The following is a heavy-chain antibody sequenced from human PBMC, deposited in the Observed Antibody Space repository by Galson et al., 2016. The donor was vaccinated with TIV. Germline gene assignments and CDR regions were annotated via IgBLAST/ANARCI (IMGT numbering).Heavy chain of an antibody. CDR3: ASSRPELRYFDWQRPQYLDY. CDR2: IYPGDSYT. Sequence: QSGAEVKKPGESLKISCKASGYSFTSFWIGWVRQMPGKGLEWMGVIYPGDSYTTYSPSFQGQVTISADKSSNTAYLQWSSLMASDTAMYFCASSRPELRYFDWQRPQYLDYWGQGSLVTVSS. J-gene: IGHJ4*02. CDR1: GYSFTSFW. V-gene: IGHV5-51*01. D-gene: IGHD3-9*01.